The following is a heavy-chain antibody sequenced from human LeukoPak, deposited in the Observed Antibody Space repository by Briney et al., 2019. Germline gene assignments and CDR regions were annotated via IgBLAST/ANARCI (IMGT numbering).Heavy chain of an antibody. CDR2: IYTSGST. V-gene: IGHV4-4*07. Sequence: KSSETLSLTCTVSGGSISSYYWSWIRQPAGKGLEWIGRIYTSGSTNYNPSIKSRVTISVDKSKNQFSLTLSSVTAADTALYYCATDHGSGLMDVWGKGTTVTVSS. CDR1: GGSISSYY. D-gene: IGHD3-10*01. CDR3: ATDHGSGLMDV. J-gene: IGHJ6*04.